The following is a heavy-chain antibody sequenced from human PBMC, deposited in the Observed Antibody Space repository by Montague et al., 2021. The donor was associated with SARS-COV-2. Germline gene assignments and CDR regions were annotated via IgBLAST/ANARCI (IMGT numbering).Heavy chain of an antibody. Sequence: PALVKPTQTLTLTCTSSGSSLNASGVGVGWIRQPPGEALEWLASIYWDDDKRYSPSLKTRLTITKDTSKSQVVLRMTNVDPVDTATYYCAHSPIERGFWGQGTLVTVSS. D-gene: IGHD5-24*01. CDR1: GSSLNASGVG. J-gene: IGHJ4*02. CDR3: AHSPIERGF. CDR2: IYWDDDK. V-gene: IGHV2-5*02.